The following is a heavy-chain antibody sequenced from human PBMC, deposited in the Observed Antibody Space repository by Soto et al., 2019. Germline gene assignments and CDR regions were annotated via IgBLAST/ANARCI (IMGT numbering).Heavy chain of an antibody. CDR3: ARGLGNSNYANFYYYYGMDV. D-gene: IGHD4-4*01. V-gene: IGHV1-46*01. CDR2: INHSGGST. Sequence: KVFCKASGYTLTSYYMPWVRQAPGQGLEWMGIINHSGGSTSYAQKFQGRVTMTRDTSTSTVYMELSSLRSEDTAVYYCARGLGNSNYANFYYYYGMDVWG. J-gene: IGHJ6*02. CDR1: GYTLTSYY.